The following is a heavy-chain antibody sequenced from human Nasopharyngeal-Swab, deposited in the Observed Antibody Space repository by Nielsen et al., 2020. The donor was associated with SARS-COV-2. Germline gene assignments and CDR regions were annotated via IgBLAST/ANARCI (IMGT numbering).Heavy chain of an antibody. CDR2: IYYSGST. J-gene: IGHJ6*02. V-gene: IGHV4-31*02. Sequence: RQAPGKGPEWIGYIYYSGSTYYNPSLKSRVTISVDTSKNQFSLKLSSATAADTAVYYCARGARITIFGVVSQLDVWGQGTTVTVSS. D-gene: IGHD3-3*01. CDR3: ARGARITIFGVVSQLDV.